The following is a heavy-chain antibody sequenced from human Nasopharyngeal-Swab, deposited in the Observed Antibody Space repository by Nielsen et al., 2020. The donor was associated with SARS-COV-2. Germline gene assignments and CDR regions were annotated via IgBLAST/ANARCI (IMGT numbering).Heavy chain of an antibody. Sequence: GESLKISCVASGFTFSNYWMSWVRQAPGKGLEWVANIKQDESEKSYVDSVKGRFTISRDNAKNSLSLQMSSLRDEDTAVYYCARHYDSSGYYLTYFDYWGQGTLVTVSS. CDR3: ARHYDSSGYYLTYFDY. CDR1: GFTFSNYW. D-gene: IGHD3-22*01. J-gene: IGHJ4*02. CDR2: IKQDESEK. V-gene: IGHV3-7*01.